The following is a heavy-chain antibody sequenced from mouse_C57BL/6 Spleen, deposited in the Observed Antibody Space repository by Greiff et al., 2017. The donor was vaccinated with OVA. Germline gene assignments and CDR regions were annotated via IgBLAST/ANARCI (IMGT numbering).Heavy chain of an antibody. V-gene: IGHV1-15*01. CDR3: TREVHY. J-gene: IGHJ2*01. CDR2: IDPETGGT. D-gene: IGHD2-14*01. CDR1: GYTFTDYE. Sequence: VQLVESGAELVRPGASVTLSCKASGYTFTDYEMHWVKQTPVHGLEWIGAIDPETGGTAYNQKFKGKAILTADKSSSTAYMELRSLTSEDSAVYYCTREVHYWGQGTTLTVSS.